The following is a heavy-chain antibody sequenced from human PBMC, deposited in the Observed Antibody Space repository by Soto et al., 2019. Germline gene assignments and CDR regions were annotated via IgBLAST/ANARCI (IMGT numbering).Heavy chain of an antibody. J-gene: IGHJ3*02. Sequence: PETLSLTCAVSGYSISSGYYWGWIRQPPGKGLEWIGSIYHSGSTYYNPSLKSRVTISVDTSKNQFSLKLSSVTAADTAVYYCASPGVSYYYDSSGYSYAFDIWGQGTMVT. V-gene: IGHV4-38-2*01. CDR2: IYHSGST. CDR3: ASPGVSYYYDSSGYSYAFDI. D-gene: IGHD3-22*01. CDR1: GYSISSGYY.